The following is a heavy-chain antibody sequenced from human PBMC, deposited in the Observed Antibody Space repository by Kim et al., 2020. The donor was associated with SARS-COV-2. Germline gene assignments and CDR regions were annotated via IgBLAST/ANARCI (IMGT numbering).Heavy chain of an antibody. V-gene: IGHV3-53*01. CDR1: GFTVSSNY. CDR2: IYSGDST. Sequence: GGSLRLSCAASGFTVSSNYMSWVRQAPGKGLEWVSVIYSGDSTYYADSVKGRFTISRDNSKNTLYLQMNSLRAEDTAVYYCARDATSSIVVVPAAYDAFDIWGQGTMVTVSS. J-gene: IGHJ3*02. CDR3: ARDATSSIVVVPAAYDAFDI. D-gene: IGHD2-2*01.